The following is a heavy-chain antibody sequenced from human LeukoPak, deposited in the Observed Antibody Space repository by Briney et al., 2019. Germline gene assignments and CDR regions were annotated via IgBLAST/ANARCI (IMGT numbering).Heavy chain of an antibody. V-gene: IGHV3-74*01. D-gene: IGHD1-26*01. CDR1: GFTLSSYW. Sequence: TGGSLRLSCAAPGFTLSSYWMHWVRQAPGKGLVWVSRINSDGSTTNYADSVKGRFTISRDNAKNTLYLQMNSLRAEDTAMYYCARRSSGSPPFYFDYWGQGTLVTVSS. CDR3: ARRSSGSPPFYFDY. J-gene: IGHJ4*02. CDR2: INSDGSTT.